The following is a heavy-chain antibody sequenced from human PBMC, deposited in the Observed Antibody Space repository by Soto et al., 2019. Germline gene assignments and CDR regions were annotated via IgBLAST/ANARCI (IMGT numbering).Heavy chain of an antibody. CDR1: GFALTTYG. V-gene: IGHV3-33*01. CDR3: ARDLKLAELWEYAMDL. J-gene: IGHJ6*02. Sequence: QVQLVESGGGVVQPGRSLKLSCAASGFALTTYGMHWVRQAPGKGLEWVAVMWDGGENRYYARSVKGRFTISRDESQNTLYLQMNSLKSEDTAVYYCARDLKLAELWEYAMDLWGHGTTVTVSS. D-gene: IGHD3-3*02. CDR2: MWDGGENR.